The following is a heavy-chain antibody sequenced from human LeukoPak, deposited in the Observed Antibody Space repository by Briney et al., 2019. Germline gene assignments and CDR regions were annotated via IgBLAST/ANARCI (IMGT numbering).Heavy chain of an antibody. Sequence: SVKVSCKASGGTFSSYAISWVRQAPGQGLEWMGGIIPIFGTANYAQKFQGRVTITADKSTSTAYMELSSLRSEDTAVYYRASRTYYDSSGYLSYWGQGTLVTVSS. J-gene: IGHJ4*02. V-gene: IGHV1-69*06. CDR3: ASRTYYDSSGYLSY. CDR2: IIPIFGTA. CDR1: GGTFSSYA. D-gene: IGHD3-22*01.